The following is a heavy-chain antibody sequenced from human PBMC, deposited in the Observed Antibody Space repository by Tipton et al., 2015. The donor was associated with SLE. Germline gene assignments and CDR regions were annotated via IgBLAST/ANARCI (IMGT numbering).Heavy chain of an antibody. D-gene: IGHD1-26*01. CDR2: ISGPDNRA. V-gene: IGHV3-23*01. CDR1: GFTFSSYG. CDR3: SRDIQFVGSTEYFHH. J-gene: IGHJ1*01. Sequence: SLRLSCVASGFTFSSYGMSWVRQAPGKGLEWVSGISGPDNRADYADSVKGRFTISRDNSKNTLYLELTSLRVEDTAVYYCSRDIQFVGSTEYFHHWGQGTLVTVSS.